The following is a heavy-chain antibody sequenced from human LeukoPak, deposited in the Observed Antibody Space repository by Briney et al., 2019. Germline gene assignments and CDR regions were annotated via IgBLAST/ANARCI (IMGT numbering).Heavy chain of an antibody. CDR2: MNVDSGAT. CDR1: GHMFTDYY. D-gene: IGHD3-9*01. V-gene: IGHV1-2*02. J-gene: IGHJ4*02. Sequence: GPSVKVSCKASGHMFTDYYIHWVRQAPGQGLEWMGWMNVDSGATKYAQKFQGRLTMTRDTSISTAFMDLTRLTSDDTAVCYCARDSKLTGTSFDSWGPGTLVTVSS. CDR3: ARDSKLTGTSFDS.